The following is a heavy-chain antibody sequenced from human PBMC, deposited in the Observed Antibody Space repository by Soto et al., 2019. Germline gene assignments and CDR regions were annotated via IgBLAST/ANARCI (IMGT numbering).Heavy chain of an antibody. CDR2: IIPIFGTA. V-gene: IGHV1-69*13. CDR3: AREVESIAARLSSHFDY. J-gene: IGHJ4*02. D-gene: IGHD6-6*01. Sequence: ASVKVSCKASGGTFSSYAISWVRQAPGQGLEWMGGIIPIFGTANYAQKFQGRVTITADESTSTAYMELSSLRSEDTAVYYCAREVESIAARLSSHFDYWGQGTLVTVS. CDR1: GGTFSSYA.